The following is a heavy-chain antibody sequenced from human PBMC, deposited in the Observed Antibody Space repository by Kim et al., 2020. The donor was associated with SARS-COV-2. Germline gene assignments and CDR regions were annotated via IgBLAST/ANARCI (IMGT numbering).Heavy chain of an antibody. J-gene: IGHJ1*01. CDR1: GFTFSGYG. V-gene: IGHV3-33*08. CDR2: IWYDGSNK. Sequence: GGSLRLSCAASGFTFSGYGMHWVRQAPGKGLEWVAGIWYDGSNKYYADSVKGRFTISRDNSKNTLYLQMNSLRAEDTAVYYCARAYYDSSGYYFGYFQHWGQSTLVTVSS. CDR3: ARAYYDSSGYYFGYFQH. D-gene: IGHD3-22*01.